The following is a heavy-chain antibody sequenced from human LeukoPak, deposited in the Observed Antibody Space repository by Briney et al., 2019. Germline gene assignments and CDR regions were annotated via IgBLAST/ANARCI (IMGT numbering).Heavy chain of an antibody. V-gene: IGHV1-18*01. CDR3: ARGSRLRGAH. CDR2: ISGYNGNT. D-gene: IGHD2-21*01. CDR1: GDTFTTYG. Sequence: ASVKVSCKASGDTFTTYGITWVRQAPGQGLEWMGWISGYNGNTEYTQKFQGRVAMTRDTSTSTAYMELSSLRSEDTAVYYCARGSRLRGAHWGQGTLVTVSS. J-gene: IGHJ4*02.